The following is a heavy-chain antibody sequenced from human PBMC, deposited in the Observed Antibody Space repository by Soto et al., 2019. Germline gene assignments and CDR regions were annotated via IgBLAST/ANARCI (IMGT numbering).Heavy chain of an antibody. CDR3: AGGAVTTVHYFDY. J-gene: IGHJ4*02. D-gene: IGHD4-17*01. V-gene: IGHV4-59*01. CDR1: GGSISSYY. CDR2: IYHSGST. Sequence: QVQLQASGPGLVKPSETLFLTCTVSGGSISSYYWIWIRQPPGQALVWIGYIYHSGSTNYNPSLMIGVIFSADTSTNKCSLKLRSVTAADTAVYYCAGGAVTTVHYFDYWGQGTLVTVSS.